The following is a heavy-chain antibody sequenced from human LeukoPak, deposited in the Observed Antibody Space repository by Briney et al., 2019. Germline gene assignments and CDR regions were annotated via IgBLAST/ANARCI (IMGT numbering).Heavy chain of an antibody. CDR2: MWYDGSNK. CDR3: ARERYSYGYGVDWFDP. CDR1: GFTFSSYG. J-gene: IGHJ5*02. D-gene: IGHD5-18*01. Sequence: PGGSLRLSCAASGFTFSSYGMHWVRQAPGKGLEWVAVMWYDGSNKYYADSVKGRFTISRDNSKNTLYPQMNSLRAEDTAVYYCARERYSYGYGVDWFDPWGQGTLVTVSS. V-gene: IGHV3-33*01.